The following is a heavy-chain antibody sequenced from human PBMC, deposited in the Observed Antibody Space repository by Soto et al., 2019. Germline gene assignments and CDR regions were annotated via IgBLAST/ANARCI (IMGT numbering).Heavy chain of an antibody. Sequence: QVQLGQSGAEVKKPGSSVKVSCKSSGGSFRTYAISWVRQAPGQGPEWMGAIMSVFGSATYAQRFQGRVTITADESTSTSYMELSGLTSGAADVYYCAAPPGFYEAMSVWGQGTTVTVSS. CDR3: AAPPGFYEAMSV. D-gene: IGHD3-16*01. V-gene: IGHV1-69*01. CDR1: GGSFRTYA. CDR2: IMSVFGSA. J-gene: IGHJ6*02.